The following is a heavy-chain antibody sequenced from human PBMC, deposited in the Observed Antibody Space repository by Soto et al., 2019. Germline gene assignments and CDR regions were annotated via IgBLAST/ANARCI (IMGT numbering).Heavy chain of an antibody. Sequence: QPGGSLRLSCAASGFTFSSYAMHWVRQAPGKGLEWVAVISYDGGNKYYADSVKGRFTISRDNSKNTLYLQMNSLRAEDTAVYYCARDRDGSGYLDYWGQGTLVTVSS. J-gene: IGHJ4*02. V-gene: IGHV3-30-3*01. CDR1: GFTFSSYA. D-gene: IGHD3-22*01. CDR2: ISYDGGNK. CDR3: ARDRDGSGYLDY.